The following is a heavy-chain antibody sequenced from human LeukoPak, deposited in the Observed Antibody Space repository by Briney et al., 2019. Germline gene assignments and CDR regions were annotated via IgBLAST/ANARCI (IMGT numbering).Heavy chain of an antibody. CDR3: ARSTMGARRTYDI. Sequence: ASVKVSCKASKDTFTIYDVNWVRQATGLGLEWMGWMNPNSGNTGYAQKFQGRVTMTMNSSISTAYMELSSLTSEDTAVYYCARSTMGARRTYDIWGQGTLVTVSS. CDR2: MNPNSGNT. D-gene: IGHD1-26*01. J-gene: IGHJ4*02. CDR1: KDTFTIYD. V-gene: IGHV1-8*01.